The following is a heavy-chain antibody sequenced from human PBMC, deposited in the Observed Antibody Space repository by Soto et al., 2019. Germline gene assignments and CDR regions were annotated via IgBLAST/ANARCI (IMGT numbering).Heavy chain of an antibody. D-gene: IGHD5-18*01. CDR2: VSGSGSSP. Sequence: EEQLLESGGGLVQPGGSLRLSCAATGFNFGSYAMGWVRKAPGKGLEWVSGVSGSGSSPYYADSVKGRLTISKDKSKNTLYLDLNNLRSEDTAVYFCVKGKESGYRGAFDSWGQGTMVTVSS. V-gene: IGHV3-23*01. J-gene: IGHJ4*02. CDR1: GFNFGSYA. CDR3: VKGKESGYRGAFDS.